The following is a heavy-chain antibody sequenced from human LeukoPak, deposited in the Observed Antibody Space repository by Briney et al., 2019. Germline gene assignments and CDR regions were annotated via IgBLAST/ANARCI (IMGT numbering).Heavy chain of an antibody. D-gene: IGHD3-22*01. J-gene: IGHJ4*02. V-gene: IGHV3-48*04. CDR3: ARAKSGYCDY. CDR1: GFTFSNYS. Sequence: GGSLRLSCAASGFTFSNYSMNWVRQAPGKGLEWVSYISRSSTTIYYADSVKGRFTISRDNAKNSLYPQMNSLRAEDTAVYYCARAKSGYCDYWGQGTLVTVSS. CDR2: ISRSSTTI.